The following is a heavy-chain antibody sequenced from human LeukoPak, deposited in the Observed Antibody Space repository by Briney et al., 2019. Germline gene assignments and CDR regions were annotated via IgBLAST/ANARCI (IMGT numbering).Heavy chain of an antibody. D-gene: IGHD3-22*01. J-gene: IGHJ3*02. CDR1: GGSISSYY. CDR2: IYYSGST. V-gene: IGHV4-59*01. CDR3: ARWSYYDSKGAFDI. Sequence: SETLSLTCTVSGGSISSYYWSWIRQPPGKGLEWLGCIYYSGSTNYNPSLKSRVTISVDTSKNQFSLKLSSVTAADTAVYYCARWSYYDSKGAFDIWEQGTMVTVSS.